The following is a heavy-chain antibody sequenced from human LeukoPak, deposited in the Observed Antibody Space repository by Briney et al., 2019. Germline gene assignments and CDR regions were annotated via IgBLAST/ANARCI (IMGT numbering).Heavy chain of an antibody. CDR2: IIPILGIA. D-gene: IGHD3-22*01. CDR3: AILEGYDSSGYYYGDAFDI. J-gene: IGHJ3*02. Sequence: VASVKVSCKASGGTFSSYAISWVRQAPGQGLEWMGRIIPILGIANYAQKFQGRVTITADKSTSTAYMEPSSLRSEDTAVYYCAILEGYDSSGYYYGDAFDIWGQGTMVTVSS. V-gene: IGHV1-69*04. CDR1: GGTFSSYA.